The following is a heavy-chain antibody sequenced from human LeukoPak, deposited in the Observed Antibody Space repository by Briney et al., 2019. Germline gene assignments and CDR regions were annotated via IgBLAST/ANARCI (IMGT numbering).Heavy chain of an antibody. Sequence: ASVKLSCKASGYTFTTYGISWVRQAPGQGLEWMEWISAYNGNTKYAQKLQGRVTMTTDTSMTTAYMELRSLRSDDTAVYYCARDQTQIWFGEGLWYFDYWGQGTLVTVSS. J-gene: IGHJ4*02. V-gene: IGHV1-18*01. CDR3: ARDQTQIWFGEGLWYFDY. CDR2: ISAYNGNT. D-gene: IGHD3-10*01. CDR1: GYTFTTYG.